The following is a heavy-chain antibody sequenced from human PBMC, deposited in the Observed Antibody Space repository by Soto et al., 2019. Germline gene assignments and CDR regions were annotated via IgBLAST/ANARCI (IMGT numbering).Heavy chain of an antibody. D-gene: IGHD3-9*01. CDR1: GYSLTELS. Sequence: ASVKVSCKVSGYSLTELSIHWVRQAPGEGLEWMGGYDLEKGETIYAQKFQGRVTMTEDSPADTPYMQLRSLRSEDTAVYYCARETDILTGSNWFDPWGQGTLVTVSS. J-gene: IGHJ5*02. V-gene: IGHV1-24*01. CDR2: YDLEKGET. CDR3: ARETDILTGSNWFDP.